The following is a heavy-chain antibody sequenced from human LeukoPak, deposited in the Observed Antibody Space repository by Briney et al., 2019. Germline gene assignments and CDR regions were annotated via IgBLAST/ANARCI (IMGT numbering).Heavy chain of an antibody. CDR1: GGSISSYY. V-gene: IGHV4-59*01. CDR3: ARGLYDFWSGYSSYYYGMDV. J-gene: IGHJ6*02. Sequence: SETLSLTCTVSGGSISSYYWSWIRQPPGKGLEWIGYIYYSGSTNYNPSLKSRVTISVDTSKNQFSLKLSSVTAADTAVYYCARGLYDFWSGYSSYYYGMDVWGQGTTVTVSS. D-gene: IGHD3-3*01. CDR2: IYYSGST.